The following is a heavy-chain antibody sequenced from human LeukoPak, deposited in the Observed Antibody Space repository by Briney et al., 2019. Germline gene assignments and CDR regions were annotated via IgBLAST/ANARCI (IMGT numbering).Heavy chain of an antibody. V-gene: IGHV3-23*01. Sequence: GGSLILSCAASGFTFSIYTMNWVRQAPGKGLEWVSAISGSGGSTYYADSVKGRFTISRDNSKNTLYLQMNSLRAEDTAVYYCAHISSSWPDYWGQGTLVTVSS. CDR2: ISGSGGST. D-gene: IGHD6-13*01. CDR3: AHISSSWPDY. J-gene: IGHJ4*02. CDR1: GFTFSIYT.